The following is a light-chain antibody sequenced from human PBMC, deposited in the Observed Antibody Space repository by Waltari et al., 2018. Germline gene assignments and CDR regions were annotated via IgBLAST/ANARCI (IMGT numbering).Light chain of an antibody. J-gene: IGLJ3*02. CDR1: SSDVGGYNY. CDR3: SSYAGSNNWV. V-gene: IGLV2-8*01. CDR2: EVS. Sequence: QSALPQPPSTSGSPGQSVTISCTGTSSDVGGYNYVSWYQQPPGKAPKLMIYEVSKRPSGVPDRFSGSKSGNTASLTVSGLQAEDEADYYCSSYAGSNNWVFGGGTKLTVL.